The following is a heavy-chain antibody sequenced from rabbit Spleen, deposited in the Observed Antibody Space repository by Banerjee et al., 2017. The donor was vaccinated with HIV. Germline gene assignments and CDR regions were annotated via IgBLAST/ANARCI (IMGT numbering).Heavy chain of an antibody. D-gene: IGHD3-3*01. CDR1: GFSFSSGYY. V-gene: IGHV1S45*01. CDR2: MYAGSSDNT. CDR3: ARDSGVGPYIDGYFNL. J-gene: IGHJ4*01. Sequence: QEQLEESGGDLVKPGASLTLTCTASGFSFSSGYYMCWVRQAPGKGLEWIACMYAGSSDNTFYASWAKGRFTISKTSSTTVTLQMTSLTVADTATYFCARDSGVGPYIDGYFNLWGPGTLVTVS.